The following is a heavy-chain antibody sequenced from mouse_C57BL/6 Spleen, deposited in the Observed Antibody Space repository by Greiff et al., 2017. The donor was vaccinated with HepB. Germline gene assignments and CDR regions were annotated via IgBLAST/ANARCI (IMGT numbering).Heavy chain of an antibody. CDR1: GYTFTDYY. V-gene: IGHV1-76*01. CDR3: ARGAASWFAY. CDR2: IYPGSGNT. J-gene: IGHJ3*01. D-gene: IGHD3-3*01. Sequence: QVQLQQSGAELVRPGASVKLSCTASGYTFTDYYINWVKQRPGQGLEWIARIYPGSGNTYYNEKFKGKVTLTADKSSSTAYMQLSSLTSEDSAVYFSARGAASWFAYWGQGTLVTVSA.